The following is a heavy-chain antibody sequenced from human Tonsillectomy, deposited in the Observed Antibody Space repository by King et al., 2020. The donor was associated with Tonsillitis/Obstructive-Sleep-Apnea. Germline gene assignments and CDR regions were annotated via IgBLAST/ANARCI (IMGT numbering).Heavy chain of an antibody. CDR1: GFTFSSYW. CDR3: AREAVAGEYYYYYMDV. J-gene: IGHJ6*03. Sequence: VQLVESGGGVVQPGGSLRLSCAASGFTFSSYWMHWVRQATGKGLVWGARINSDGSSTSYADSVKGRFTIYRDNAKKMVHLQMNSLRVKDTAVYYCAREAVAGEYYYYYMDVWGKGTTVTISS. CDR2: INSDGSST. D-gene: IGHD6-13*01. V-gene: IGHV3-74*01.